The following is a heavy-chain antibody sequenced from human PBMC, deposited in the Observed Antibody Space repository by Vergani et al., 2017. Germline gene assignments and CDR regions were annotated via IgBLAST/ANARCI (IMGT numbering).Heavy chain of an antibody. J-gene: IGHJ4*02. V-gene: IGHV3-15*01. Sequence: EVQLVESGGGLVKPGGSLRLSCAASGFTFSNAWMSWVRQAPGKGLEWVGRIKSKTDGGTTDYAAPVKGRITISRDDSKNTLYLQMNSLRAEDTAVYYCAKSSNPSLWGQGTLVTVSS. CDR1: GFTFSNAW. CDR2: IKSKTDGGTT. D-gene: IGHD4-11*01. CDR3: AKSSNPSL.